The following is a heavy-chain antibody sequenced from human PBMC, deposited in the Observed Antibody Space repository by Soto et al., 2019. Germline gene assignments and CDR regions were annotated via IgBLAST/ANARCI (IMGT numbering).Heavy chain of an antibody. D-gene: IGHD1-7*01. Sequence: PSETLSLTCAVYGGSFSGYYWSWIRQPPGKGLEWIGEINHSGSTNYNPSLKSRVTISVDTSKNQFSLKLSSVTAADTAVYYCARGLHKLELGLVYFDYWGQGTLVTVSS. V-gene: IGHV4-34*01. J-gene: IGHJ4*02. CDR1: GGSFSGYY. CDR2: INHSGST. CDR3: ARGLHKLELGLVYFDY.